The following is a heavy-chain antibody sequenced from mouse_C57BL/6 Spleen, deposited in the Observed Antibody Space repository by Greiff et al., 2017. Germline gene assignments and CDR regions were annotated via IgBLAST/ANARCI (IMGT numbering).Heavy chain of an antibody. Sequence: EVKLLESGGGLVQPKGSLKLSCAASGFTFNTYAMHWVRQAPGKGLEWVARIRSKSSNYATYYADSVKDRFTISRDDSQSMLYLQMNILKTEDTAMYCCVRGPYGSSYWYFDVWGTGTTVTVSS. CDR1: GFTFNTYA. V-gene: IGHV10-3*01. D-gene: IGHD1-1*01. CDR2: IRSKSSNYAT. CDR3: VRGPYGSSYWYFDV. J-gene: IGHJ1*03.